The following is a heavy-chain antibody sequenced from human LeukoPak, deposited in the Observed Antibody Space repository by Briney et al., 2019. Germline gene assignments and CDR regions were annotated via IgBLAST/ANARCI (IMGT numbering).Heavy chain of an antibody. Sequence: GGSLRLSCAASGFTFSSYAMSWVRQAPGKGLEWVSAISTSGGSTYYADSVKGRFTISRDNFKNTLYLQMNSLRAEDTAVYYCAKDSYYYDSSGFYFFDYWGQGTLVTVSS. CDR3: AKDSYYYDSSGFYFFDY. J-gene: IGHJ4*02. D-gene: IGHD3-22*01. CDR2: ISTSGGST. CDR1: GFTFSSYA. V-gene: IGHV3-23*01.